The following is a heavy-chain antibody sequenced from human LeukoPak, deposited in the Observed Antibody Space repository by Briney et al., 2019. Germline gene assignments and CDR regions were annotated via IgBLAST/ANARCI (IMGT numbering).Heavy chain of an antibody. J-gene: IGHJ4*02. CDR2: IGQDGTEK. CDR3: ARDRDGKDY. CDR1: GFAFNTYW. V-gene: IGHV3-7*03. Sequence: GGSLRLSCAASGFAFNTYWMSWVRQAPGKGLEWVANIGQDGTEKHHVDPVRGLFTISRDNAKNSVFLQMNSLRAEDTAVYYCARDRDGKDYWGQGTLVTVSS. D-gene: IGHD1-1*01.